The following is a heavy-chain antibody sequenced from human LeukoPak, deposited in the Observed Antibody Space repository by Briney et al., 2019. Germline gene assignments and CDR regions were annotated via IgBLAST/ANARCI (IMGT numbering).Heavy chain of an antibody. CDR3: ARGTYRSSSPSIGMPYYLDY. D-gene: IGHD6-6*01. V-gene: IGHV3-21*01. CDR1: GFTFSSYS. CDR2: ISSSGSYI. J-gene: IGHJ4*02. Sequence: GGSLRLSCAASGFTFSSYSMNWVRQAPGKGLEWVSSISSSGSYIFYTQSVEGRFIISRGNAKNSHYLQMNSLRVDDTAVYFCARGTYRSSSPSIGMPYYLDYWGQGILVTVSS.